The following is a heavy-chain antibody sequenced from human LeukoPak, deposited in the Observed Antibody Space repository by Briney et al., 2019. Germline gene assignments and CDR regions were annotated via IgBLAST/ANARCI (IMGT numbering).Heavy chain of an antibody. CDR1: GFTFSSYS. Sequence: GGSLRLSCAASGFTFSSYSMNWVRQAPGKGLEWVSYISSSSSTIYYADSVEGRFTISRDNAKNSLYLQMNSLRAEDTAVYYCAKDLVVLMVYSVLEFDPWGQGTLVTVSS. V-gene: IGHV3-48*01. D-gene: IGHD2-8*01. J-gene: IGHJ5*02. CDR3: AKDLVVLMVYSVLEFDP. CDR2: ISSSSSTI.